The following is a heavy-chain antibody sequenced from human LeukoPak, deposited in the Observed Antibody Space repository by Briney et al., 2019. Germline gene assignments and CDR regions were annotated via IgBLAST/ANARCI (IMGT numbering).Heavy chain of an antibody. J-gene: IGHJ4*02. CDR2: IYYSGST. CDR3: ARRRGSSTVGATKGFDY. CDR1: GGSISSSSYY. D-gene: IGHD1-26*01. V-gene: IGHV4-39*01. Sequence: SETLSLTCTVSGGSISSSSYYWGWIRQPPGKGLEWIGSIYYSGSTYYNPSLKSRVTISVDTSKNQFSLKLSSVTAADTAVYYCARRRGSSTVGATKGFDYWGQGTLVTVSS.